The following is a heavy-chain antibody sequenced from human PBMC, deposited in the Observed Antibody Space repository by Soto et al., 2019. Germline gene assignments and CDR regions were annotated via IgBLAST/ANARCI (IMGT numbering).Heavy chain of an antibody. V-gene: IGHV3-23*01. J-gene: IGHJ4*02. CDR2: LSGSDGST. D-gene: IGHD6-19*01. Sequence: EVQLLESGGGLVQPGGSLRLSCAASGFTFSSYAMSWVRQAPGKGLELVSALSGSDGSTYYADSVKGRFTISRDNSKNTLYLQMNSLRAEDTAVYYCAKAVIAVAGTEYYFDYWGQGTLVTVSS. CDR1: GFTFSSYA. CDR3: AKAVIAVAGTEYYFDY.